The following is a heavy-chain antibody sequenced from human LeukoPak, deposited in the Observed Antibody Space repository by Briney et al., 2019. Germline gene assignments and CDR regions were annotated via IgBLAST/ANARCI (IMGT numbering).Heavy chain of an antibody. Sequence: GGSLRLSCAASGVTFSNAWMSWVRQAPGKGLEWVGRIKSKSDGGTTEYAAPVKGRFTISRDDSKNTLYMQMNSLKTEDTAVYYCSAYSGYYFDYWGQGTLVTVSS. CDR3: SAYSGYYFDY. J-gene: IGHJ4*02. D-gene: IGHD2-21*01. CDR1: GVTFSNAW. V-gene: IGHV3-15*01. CDR2: IKSKSDGGTT.